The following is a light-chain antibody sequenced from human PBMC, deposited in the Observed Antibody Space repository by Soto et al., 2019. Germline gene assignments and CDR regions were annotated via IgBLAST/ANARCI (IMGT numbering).Light chain of an antibody. V-gene: IGLV1-44*01. CDR2: TNH. J-gene: IGLJ2*01. Sequence: QSVLTQPPSVSGTPGQKVSISCSGSASNLGGNPVNWYQHLPGAAPKLLIYTNHQRPSGVPDRFSGSKSGTSASLAISGLRSEDEAHFYCAAWDDSLNAVVFGGGTKVTVL. CDR3: AAWDDSLNAVV. CDR1: ASNLGGNP.